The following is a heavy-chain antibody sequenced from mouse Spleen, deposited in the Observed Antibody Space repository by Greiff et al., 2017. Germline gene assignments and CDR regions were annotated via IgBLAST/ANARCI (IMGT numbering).Heavy chain of an antibody. CDR3: ARYGGYYVPLDY. Sequence: EVQLQQSGPELVKPGASVKISCKASGYTFTDYYMNWVKQSHGKSLEWIGDINPNNGGTSYNQKFKGKATLTVDKSSSTAYMELRSLTSEDSAVYYCARYGGYYVPLDYWGQGTTLTVSS. CDR1: GYTFTDYY. D-gene: IGHD2-3*01. CDR2: INPNNGGT. J-gene: IGHJ2*01. V-gene: IGHV1-26*01.